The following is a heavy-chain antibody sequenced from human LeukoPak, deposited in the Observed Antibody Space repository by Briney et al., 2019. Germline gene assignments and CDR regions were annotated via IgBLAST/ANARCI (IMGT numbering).Heavy chain of an antibody. J-gene: IGHJ4*02. Sequence: PGGPLTLSCAASGFPFSNAWMSWVAPAPGKGRECAGRIKSTTDGGTTDYAAHVKGRFTISRADSKNTLYLQMNSLKTEDTAVYYCTTNFYGSGSFDYWGQGTLVTVSS. V-gene: IGHV3-15*01. D-gene: IGHD3-10*01. CDR1: GFPFSNAW. CDR3: TTNFYGSGSFDY. CDR2: IKSTTDGGTT.